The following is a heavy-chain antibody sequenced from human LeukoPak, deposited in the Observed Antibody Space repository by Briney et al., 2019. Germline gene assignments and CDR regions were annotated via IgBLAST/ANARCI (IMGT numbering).Heavy chain of an antibody. V-gene: IGHV4-34*01. CDR1: GGSFSGYY. Sequence: SETLSLTCAVYGGSFSGYYWSWIRQPPGKGLEWIGSIYYSGSTYYNPSLKSRVTISVDTSKNQFSLKLSSVTAADTAVYYCARAGYSGSDFSVWGKGSTVTVSS. CDR3: ARAGYSGSDFSV. CDR2: IYYSGST. J-gene: IGHJ6*04. D-gene: IGHD5-12*01.